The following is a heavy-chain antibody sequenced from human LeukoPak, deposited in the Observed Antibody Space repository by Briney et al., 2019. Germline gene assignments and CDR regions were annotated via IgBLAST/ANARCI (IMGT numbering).Heavy chain of an antibody. D-gene: IGHD3-22*01. CDR3: ARAHYYDSSGPRSYYYGMDV. Sequence: ASVKVSCKASGYTFTSYDINWVRQATGQGLEWMGWMNPNSGNTGYAQKFQGRVTMTRNTSISTAYMELSSLRSEDTAVYYCARAHYYDSSGPRSYYYGMDVWGQGTTVTVSS. CDR2: MNPNSGNT. V-gene: IGHV1-8*01. J-gene: IGHJ6*02. CDR1: GYTFTSYD.